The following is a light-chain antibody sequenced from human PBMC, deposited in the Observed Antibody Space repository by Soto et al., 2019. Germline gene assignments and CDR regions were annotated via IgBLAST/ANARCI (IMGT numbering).Light chain of an antibody. CDR3: QQYNNRPPWT. CDR1: QSVGSN. J-gene: IGKJ1*01. Sequence: EIVMTQSPATLSVSPGERATLSCRASQSVGSNLAWYQQKPGQAPRLLMYGASTRATGVPARFSGSGSGAEFTLTISSLQSEDFAVYSCQQYNNRPPWTFGQGTKVEIE. CDR2: GAS. V-gene: IGKV3-15*01.